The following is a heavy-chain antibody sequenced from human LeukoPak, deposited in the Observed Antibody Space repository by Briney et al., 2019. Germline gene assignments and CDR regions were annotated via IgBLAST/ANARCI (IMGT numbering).Heavy chain of an antibody. CDR3: ATSPCSGGSCFSGYSDF. CDR2: ISGSGVST. V-gene: IGHV3-23*01. J-gene: IGHJ4*02. Sequence: FAXXXXAMNWVRQTPGKGLEWVSSISGSGVSTYYADSVKGRFTISRDSSRNTLYLQMDSLRAEDTAMYYCATSPCSGGSCFSGYSDFWGQGTLVTVSS. D-gene: IGHD2-15*01. CDR1: FAXXXXA.